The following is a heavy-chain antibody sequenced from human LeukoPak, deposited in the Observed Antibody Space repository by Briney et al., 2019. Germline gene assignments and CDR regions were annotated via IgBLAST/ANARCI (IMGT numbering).Heavy chain of an antibody. D-gene: IGHD2-2*01. CDR3: ARVFCSSTSCYVSSEAFDI. Sequence: GGSLRLSCAASGFTFSSYWMSWVRQAPGKGLEWVANIKQDGSEKYYVGSVKGRFTISRDNAKNSLYLQMNSLRAEDTAVYYCARVFCSSTSCYVSSEAFDIWGQGTMVTVSS. CDR2: IKQDGSEK. J-gene: IGHJ3*02. V-gene: IGHV3-7*03. CDR1: GFTFSSYW.